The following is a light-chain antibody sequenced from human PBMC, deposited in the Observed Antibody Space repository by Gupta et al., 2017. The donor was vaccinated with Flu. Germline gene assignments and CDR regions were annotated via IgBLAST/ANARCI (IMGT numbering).Light chain of an antibody. CDR1: PSITSW. V-gene: IGKV1-5*03. CDR2: RTS. Sequence: DIQMTQSPSTLSASVADRVTISCRASPSITSWVAWFQQTPGRAPKLLIYRTSSLQTGIPSRFSGSGSGTEFTLTISSLQPDDFATYYCQQYSSFTFGPGTTVDMK. J-gene: IGKJ3*01. CDR3: QQYSSFT.